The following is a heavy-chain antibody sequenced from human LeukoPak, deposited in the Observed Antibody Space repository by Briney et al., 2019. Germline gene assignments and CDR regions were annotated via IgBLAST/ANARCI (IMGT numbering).Heavy chain of an antibody. D-gene: IGHD3-9*01. V-gene: IGHV3-66*02. CDR2: IYSGSST. J-gene: IGHJ6*03. CDR1: GFTVSSNY. Sequence: GGSLRLSCAASGFTVSSNYMSWVRQAPGKGLEWVSVIYSGSSTYYADSVKGRFTISRDNSKNTLYLQMNSLRAEDTAVYYCARNLRYFDWLLSNYYYYMDVWGKGTTVTVSS. CDR3: ARNLRYFDWLLSNYYYYMDV.